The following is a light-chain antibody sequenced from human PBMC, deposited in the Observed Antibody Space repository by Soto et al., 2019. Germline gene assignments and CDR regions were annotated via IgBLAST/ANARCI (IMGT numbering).Light chain of an antibody. CDR2: LGS. V-gene: IGKV2-28*01. Sequence: DIVMTQSPLSLPVTPGEPASISCRSSRSLLHSNGYNYLDWYLQKPGQSPQLLIYLGSNRASGVPDRFSGSGSGTDFTLKISRVEAEDVGVYYCMQALQTPPTFGGGTMVEIK. J-gene: IGKJ4*01. CDR3: MQALQTPPT. CDR1: RSLLHSNGYNY.